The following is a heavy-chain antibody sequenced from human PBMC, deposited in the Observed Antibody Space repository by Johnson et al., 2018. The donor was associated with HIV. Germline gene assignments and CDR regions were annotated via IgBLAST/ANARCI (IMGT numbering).Heavy chain of an antibody. D-gene: IGHD3-22*01. CDR2: ISWDGGST. V-gene: IGHV3-43D*03. CDR3: ARVTYYYDSSGNSRGGAFDI. CDR1: GFTFDDYA. Sequence: VQLVESGGVVVQPGGSLRLSCAASGFTFDDYAMHWVRQAPGKGLEWVSLISWDGGSTYYADSVKGRFTISRDNAKNSLYLQMNSLRAEDTALYYCARVTYYYDSSGNSRGGAFDIWGQGTMVTVSS. J-gene: IGHJ3*02.